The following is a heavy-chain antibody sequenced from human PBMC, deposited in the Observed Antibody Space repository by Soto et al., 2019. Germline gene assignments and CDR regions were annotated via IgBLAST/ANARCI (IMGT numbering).Heavy chain of an antibody. D-gene: IGHD5-18*01. CDR3: ATGGHNDGYNFYHGMDV. V-gene: IGHV1-69*01. CDR1: GGIFTNNA. J-gene: IGHJ6*01. CDR2: VIPLFDTA. Sequence: QVQVVQSGAEVKKPGSSVKVSCKVSGGIFTNNAISWVRQAPGQGLEWLGGVIPLFDTAYYAQIFRGRLRISAGGATTTAYMELSGLTSADTAVYFCATGGHNDGYNFYHGMDVWGQGTTVTVSA.